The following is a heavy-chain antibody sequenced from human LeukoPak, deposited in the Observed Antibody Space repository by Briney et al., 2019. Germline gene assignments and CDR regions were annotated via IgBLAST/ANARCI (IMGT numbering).Heavy chain of an antibody. CDR3: ARRSDSGSDDGEDYFDY. Sequence: SETLSLTCTVSGGSIYSTTFYWGWIRQPPGKGLEWIGSTYYDGSTYHNPSLKSRVTISVDTSNNQFSLKLTSVTAAGTDVYFCARRSDSGSDDGEDYFDYWGQGTLVTVSS. CDR1: GGSIYSTTFY. CDR2: TYYDGST. J-gene: IGHJ4*02. D-gene: IGHD1-26*01. V-gene: IGHV4-39*01.